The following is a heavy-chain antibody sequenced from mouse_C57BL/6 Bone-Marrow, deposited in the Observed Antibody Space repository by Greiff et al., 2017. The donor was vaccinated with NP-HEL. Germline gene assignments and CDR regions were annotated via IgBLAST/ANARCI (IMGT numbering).Heavy chain of an antibody. CDR2: IDPSDSYT. CDR3: ARWGDFDY. Sequence: VQLQQPGAELVMPGASVKLSCKASGYTFTSYWMHWVPQRPGQGLEWIGEIDPSDSYTNSNHTFQGTSTLTVDKSSSTDYMQLSSRTSEDAAVYYCARWGDFDYWGQGTTLTVSS. V-gene: IGHV1-69*01. CDR1: GYTFTSYW. J-gene: IGHJ2*01.